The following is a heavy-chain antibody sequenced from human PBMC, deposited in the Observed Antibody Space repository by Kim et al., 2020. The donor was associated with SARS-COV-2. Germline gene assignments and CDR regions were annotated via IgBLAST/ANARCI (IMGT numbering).Heavy chain of an antibody. V-gene: IGHV3-7*01. CDR2: INSDGSVK. J-gene: IGHJ4*02. Sequence: GGSLRLSCTGSGFIFSNSWMNWVRQTPGKGLEWVANINSDGSVKRHVDSVRGRFSVSRDNAERSLFLQMNSLRVEDMAVYYCASWIRDSNYWGQGALVTVSS. D-gene: IGHD5-18*01. CDR1: GFIFSNSW. CDR3: ASWIRDSNY.